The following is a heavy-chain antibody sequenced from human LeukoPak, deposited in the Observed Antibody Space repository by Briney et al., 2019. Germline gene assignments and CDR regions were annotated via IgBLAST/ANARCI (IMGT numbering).Heavy chain of an antibody. D-gene: IGHD3-22*01. CDR2: IYYSGNT. CDR3: ARHNYYDSSGYYPLGY. V-gene: IGHV4-59*08. J-gene: IGHJ4*02. CDR1: GGSVSGYY. Sequence: PSETLSLTCTVSGGSVSGYYWSWIRQPPGKGLEWIGYIYYSGNTKYNPSLKSRVTMSVDTSKNQFSLGLSSVTAADTAVYYCARHNYYDSSGYYPLGYWGQGTLVTVSS.